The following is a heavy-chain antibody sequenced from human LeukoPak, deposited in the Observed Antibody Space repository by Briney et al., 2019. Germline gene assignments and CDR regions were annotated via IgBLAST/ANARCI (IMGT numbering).Heavy chain of an antibody. D-gene: IGHD4-23*01. V-gene: IGHV4-4*07. CDR2: IYSSGST. Sequence: PSETLSLTCTVSGGSINSYYWSWIRQPAGKGLEWIGRIYSSGSTNYNPSLKSRVSMSVDTSKNQFSLKLTSVTAADTAVYYCARGGKATVVAMWGQGILVTVSS. CDR3: ARGGKATVVAM. J-gene: IGHJ4*02. CDR1: GGSINSYY.